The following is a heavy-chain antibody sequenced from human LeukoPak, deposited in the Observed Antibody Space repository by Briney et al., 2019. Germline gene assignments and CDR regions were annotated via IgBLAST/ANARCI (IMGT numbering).Heavy chain of an antibody. V-gene: IGHV3-30*03. J-gene: IGHJ6*02. D-gene: IGHD3-3*01. CDR3: ARDSYFDYWGDV. Sequence: PGGSLRLSCAASGFTFSSYGMHWVRQAPGKGLEWVAVISYDGSNKYYADSVKGRFTISRDNSKNTLFLQMSSLRVEDTAVYYCARDSYFDYWGDVWGQGTTVTVSS. CDR1: GFTFSSYG. CDR2: ISYDGSNK.